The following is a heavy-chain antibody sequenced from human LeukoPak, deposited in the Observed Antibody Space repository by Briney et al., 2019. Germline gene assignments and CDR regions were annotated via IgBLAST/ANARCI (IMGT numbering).Heavy chain of an antibody. CDR1: GFTFSSYG. V-gene: IGHV3-30*02. Sequence: GGSLRLSCAASGFTFSSYGMHWVRQAPGKGLEWVAFIRYDGSNKYYADSVKGRFTISRDNSKNTLYLQMNSLRAEDTAVYYCATPLIRHLLLQTVDYWGQGTLVTVSS. J-gene: IGHJ4*02. CDR2: IRYDGSNK. D-gene: IGHD2-15*01. CDR3: ATPLIRHLLLQTVDY.